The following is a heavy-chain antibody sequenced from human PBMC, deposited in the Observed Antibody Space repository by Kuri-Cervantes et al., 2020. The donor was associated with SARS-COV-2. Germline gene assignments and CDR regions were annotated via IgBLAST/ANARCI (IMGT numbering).Heavy chain of an antibody. Sequence: SETLSLTCAVYGGSFSGYYWSWIRQPPGKGLEWIGEINHSGSTNYNPSLKSRVTISVDTSKNQFSLKLSSVTAADTAVYYRARYLYGSGSYYNSYYFDYWGQGTLVTVSS. D-gene: IGHD3-10*01. J-gene: IGHJ4*02. CDR2: INHSGST. V-gene: IGHV4-34*01. CDR3: ARYLYGSGSYYNSYYFDY. CDR1: GGSFSGYY.